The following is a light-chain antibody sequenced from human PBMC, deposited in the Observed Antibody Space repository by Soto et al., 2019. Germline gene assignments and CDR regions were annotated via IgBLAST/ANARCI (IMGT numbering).Light chain of an antibody. CDR2: AAS. V-gene: IGKV3-20*01. CDR3: QQYGGSPRT. J-gene: IGKJ1*01. Sequence: EIVLTQSPGTLSLSPGERATLSCRTSQSVSNKYLCWYQKKPDKPPRLLNYAASSRANGIPGRFSGSGSGTEFTLTISRLQPEDFAVYYCQQYGGSPRTFGQGTKVEIK. CDR1: QSVSNKY.